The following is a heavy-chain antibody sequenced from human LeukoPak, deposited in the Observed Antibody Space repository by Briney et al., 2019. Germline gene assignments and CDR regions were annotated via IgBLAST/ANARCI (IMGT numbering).Heavy chain of an antibody. J-gene: IGHJ5*02. V-gene: IGHV3-23*01. CDR3: AKDPGCTSCFHGFDP. CDR2: ISGSGGST. Sequence: GGSLRLSCAASGFTFSSYAMSWVRQAPGKGLEWVSAISGSGGSTYYADSVKGRFTISRDNFKNTLYLQMNSLRAEDTAAYYCAKDPGCTSCFHGFDPWGQGTLVTVSS. D-gene: IGHD2-2*01. CDR1: GFTFSSYA.